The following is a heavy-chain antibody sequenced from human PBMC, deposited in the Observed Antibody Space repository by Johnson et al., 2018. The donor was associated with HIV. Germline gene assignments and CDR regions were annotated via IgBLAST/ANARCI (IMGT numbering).Heavy chain of an antibody. Sequence: QVLLVESGGGLVKPGGSLRLSCAASGFTLSDYYMSWIRQAPGRGLEWVSHISSSGSTIYYADSVKGRFTISRDNAKNSLYLQMNSLRAEDTAVYYCARNLRQLDPDAFDIWGQGTVVTVSS. V-gene: IGHV3-11*04. CDR3: ARNLRQLDPDAFDI. D-gene: IGHD6-13*01. CDR1: GFTLSDYY. CDR2: ISSSGSTI. J-gene: IGHJ3*02.